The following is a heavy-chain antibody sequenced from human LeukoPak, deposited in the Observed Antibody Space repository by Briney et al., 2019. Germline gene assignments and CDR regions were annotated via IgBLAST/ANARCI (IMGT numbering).Heavy chain of an antibody. D-gene: IGHD4-11*01. J-gene: IGHJ5*02. Sequence: PSETLSLTCTVSGGSISSYYWSWIRQPPGKGLEWIGYIYNNRSPNCNPSLKSRVTISVDTSKNQFSLKLSSVTAADTAVYYCARLGYSNNNWFDPWGQGTLVTVSS. CDR3: ARLGYSNNNWFDP. CDR2: IYNNRSP. V-gene: IGHV4-59*08. CDR1: GGSISSYY.